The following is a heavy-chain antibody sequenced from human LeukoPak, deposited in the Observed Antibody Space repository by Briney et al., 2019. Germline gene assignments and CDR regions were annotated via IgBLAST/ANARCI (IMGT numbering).Heavy chain of an antibody. CDR1: GFTFSSYA. V-gene: IGHV3-23*01. CDR2: ISGSGGST. CDR3: AAYCSGGSCYSSDY. J-gene: IGHJ4*02. Sequence: PGGSLRLSCAASGFTFSSYAMSWVRQAPGKGLEWVSAISGSGGSTYYADSVKGRFTTSRDNSKNTLYLQMNSLRAEDTAVYYCAAYCSGGSCYSSDYWGQGTLVTVSS. D-gene: IGHD2-15*01.